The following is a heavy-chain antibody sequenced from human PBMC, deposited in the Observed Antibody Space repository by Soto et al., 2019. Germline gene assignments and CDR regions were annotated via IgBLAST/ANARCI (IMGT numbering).Heavy chain of an antibody. CDR2: IRGFSPYT. Sequence: GGSLRLSCISSGFTFRTYTMNWVRQAPGKGLEWVSGIRGFSPYTFYAESVKGRFTISRDNAKNSLDLQMDSLRAEDTAVYYCARDRGYDAHDYYYNAMDVWDQGTTVTVSS. V-gene: IGHV3-21*01. CDR3: ARDRGYDAHDYYYNAMDV. D-gene: IGHD3-10*01. CDR1: GFTFRTYT. J-gene: IGHJ6*02.